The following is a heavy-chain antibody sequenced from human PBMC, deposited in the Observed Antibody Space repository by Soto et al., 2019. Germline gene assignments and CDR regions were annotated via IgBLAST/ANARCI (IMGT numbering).Heavy chain of an antibody. Sequence: SETLSLTCTVSGGSISSSSYYWGWIRQPPGKGLEWIGSIYYSGSTYYNPSLKSRVTISVDTSKNQFSLKLSSVTAADTAVYYCAREQLAGVDYWGQGNLVTVSS. J-gene: IGHJ4*02. V-gene: IGHV4-39*02. CDR1: GGSISSSSYY. CDR2: IYYSGST. CDR3: AREQLAGVDY. D-gene: IGHD6-13*01.